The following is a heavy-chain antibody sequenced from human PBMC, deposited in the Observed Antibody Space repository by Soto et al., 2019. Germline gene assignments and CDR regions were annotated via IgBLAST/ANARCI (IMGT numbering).Heavy chain of an antibody. D-gene: IGHD2-8*01. CDR3: AKDGVLEGGPLAYSQH. V-gene: IGHV3-23*01. CDR1: GFTFSSYA. J-gene: IGHJ1*01. Sequence: PGGSLRLSCAAAGFTFSSYAMSWVRPTPGKGLEWVSAISGSGGSTYYADSVKGRFTISRDNSKNTLYLQMNSLRAEDTAVFYCAKDGVLEGGPLAYSQHWGQGTLVTVSS. CDR2: ISGSGGST.